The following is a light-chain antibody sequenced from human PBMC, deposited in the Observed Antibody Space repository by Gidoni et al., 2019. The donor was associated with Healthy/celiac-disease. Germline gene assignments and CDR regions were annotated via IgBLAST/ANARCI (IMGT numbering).Light chain of an antibody. Sequence: QSAPTQPASVSGSPRQSITISCTGTISDVGGYNYVSWYQQHPGKAPKLMIYEVSNRPSGVSNRFSGSKSGNTASLTISGRQAEDEADYYYSSYTSSSTLKVFGGGTKLTVL. CDR2: EVS. J-gene: IGLJ2*01. CDR1: ISDVGGYNY. V-gene: IGLV2-14*01. CDR3: SSYTSSSTLKV.